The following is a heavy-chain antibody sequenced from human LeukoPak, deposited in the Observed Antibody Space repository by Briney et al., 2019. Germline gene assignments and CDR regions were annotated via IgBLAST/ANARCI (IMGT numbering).Heavy chain of an antibody. CDR1: GFTFSSYW. Sequence: GGSLRLSCAASGFTFSSYWMNWVRQAPGKGLEWVANIKQEGSEKNYVDSVRGRFTISRDNVKKSLYLQMNSLRAEDTAVYYCAREGDYGDYPWYSYGMDVWGQGTTVTVS. V-gene: IGHV3-7*01. CDR3: AREGDYGDYPWYSYGMDV. CDR2: IKQEGSEK. J-gene: IGHJ6*02. D-gene: IGHD4-17*01.